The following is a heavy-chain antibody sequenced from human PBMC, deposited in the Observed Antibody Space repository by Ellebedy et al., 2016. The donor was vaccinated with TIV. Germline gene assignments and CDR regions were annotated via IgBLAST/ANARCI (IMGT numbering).Heavy chain of an antibody. CDR3: ARHRIVGATDYYYYGMDV. V-gene: IGHV4-34*01. CDR1: GGSFSGYY. CDR2: INHSGST. J-gene: IGHJ6*02. D-gene: IGHD1-26*01. Sequence: SETLSLXXAVYGGSFSGYYWSWIRQPPGKGLEWIGEINHSGSTNYNPSLKSRVTISVDTSKNQFSLKLSSVTAADTAVYYCARHRIVGATDYYYYGMDVWGQGTTVTVSS.